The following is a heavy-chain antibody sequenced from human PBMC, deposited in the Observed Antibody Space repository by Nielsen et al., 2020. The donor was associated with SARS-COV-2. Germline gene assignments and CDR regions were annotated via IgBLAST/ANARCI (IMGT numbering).Heavy chain of an antibody. V-gene: IGHV3-9*01. D-gene: IGHD5/OR15-5a*01. CDR2: ISWNSGSI. J-gene: IGHJ4*01. CDR3: ARGSTY. Sequence: SLKISCAASGFTFDDYAMHWVRQAPGKGLEWVSGISWNSGSIGYADSVKGRFTISRDNAKNSLYLQMNDLRVDDTAVYYCARGSTYWGPGTVVTVSS. CDR1: GFTFDDYA.